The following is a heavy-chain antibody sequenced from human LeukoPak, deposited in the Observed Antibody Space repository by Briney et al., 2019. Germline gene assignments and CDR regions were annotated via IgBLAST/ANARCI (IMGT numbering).Heavy chain of an antibody. Sequence: PGGSLRLSCGASGITFSSYSMNWVRQVPGKGLEWVSSINNSSRYTSYADSVNGRFTISRDNARNSLYLQMNSLRAEDTAVNYCARDLGIVYYYGMDVWGQGTTVIVSS. D-gene: IGHD7-27*01. V-gene: IGHV3-21*01. J-gene: IGHJ6*02. CDR3: ARDLGIVYYYGMDV. CDR2: INNSSRYT. CDR1: GITFSSYS.